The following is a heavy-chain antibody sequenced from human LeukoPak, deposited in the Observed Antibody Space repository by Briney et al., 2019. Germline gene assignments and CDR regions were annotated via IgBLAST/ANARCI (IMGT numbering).Heavy chain of an antibody. CDR1: GFTFSNAW. CDR3: ASGGGYSYGDFDY. V-gene: IGHV3-53*01. J-gene: IGHJ4*02. D-gene: IGHD5-18*01. CDR2: IYSGGST. Sequence: GGSLRLSCTASGFTFSNAWMSWVRQAPGKGLEWVSVIYSGGSTYYADSVKGRFTISRDNSKNTLYLQMNSLRAEDTAVYYCASGGGYSYGDFDYWGQGTLVTVSS.